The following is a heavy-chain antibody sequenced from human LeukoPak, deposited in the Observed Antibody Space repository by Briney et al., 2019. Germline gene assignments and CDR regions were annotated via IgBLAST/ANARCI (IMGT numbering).Heavy chain of an antibody. J-gene: IGHJ4*02. Sequence: SAVNVSCQASLGTLSSYAISWVRQAPGQGLEWVGGIIPIFGTANYAQKFPDRMTTTADESTSTAYMEPSSLRSEDTAVYYSASAWMYGDYVQYYFDSSGQGKLVTPSP. V-gene: IGHV1-69*13. CDR2: IIPIFGTA. D-gene: IGHD4-17*01. CDR3: ASAWMYGDYVQYYFDS. CDR1: LGTLSSYA.